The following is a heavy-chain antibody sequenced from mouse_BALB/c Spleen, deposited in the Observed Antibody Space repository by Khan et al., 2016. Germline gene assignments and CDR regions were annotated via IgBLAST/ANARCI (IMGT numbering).Heavy chain of an antibody. Sequence: EVQLQESGPGLVKPSQSLSLTCTVTGYSITSVYAWNWVRQFPGNTLEWMGFIAYSGAPSYNPSLRDRISITRATAKNQFFLQLNSVTTEDTATYYCVRRDANYVMDYWGQGTSVTVSS. V-gene: IGHV3-2*02. J-gene: IGHJ4*01. CDR1: GYSITSVYA. CDR2: IAYSGAP. CDR3: VRRDANYVMDY.